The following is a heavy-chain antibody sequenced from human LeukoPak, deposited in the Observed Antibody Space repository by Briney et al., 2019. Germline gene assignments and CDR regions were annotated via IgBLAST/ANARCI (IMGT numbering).Heavy chain of an antibody. V-gene: IGHV7-4-1*02. J-gene: IGHJ4*02. CDR2: INPNSGNP. Sequence: ASVKVSCKASGYTFTGYYMHWVRQAPGQGLEWMGWINPNSGNPTYAQGFTGRFVFSLDTSVSTAYLQISSLKAEDTAVYYCAREGGDYTFDYWGQGTLVTVSS. CDR3: AREGGDYTFDY. D-gene: IGHD4-17*01. CDR1: GYTFTGYY.